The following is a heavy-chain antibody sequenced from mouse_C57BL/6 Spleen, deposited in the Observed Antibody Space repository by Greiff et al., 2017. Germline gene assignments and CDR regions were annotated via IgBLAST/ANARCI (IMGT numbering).Heavy chain of an antibody. CDR1: GYTFTDYN. CDR2: INPNNGGT. CDR3: ARGLYYGSSYDAMDY. J-gene: IGHJ4*01. D-gene: IGHD1-1*01. Sequence: EVQLVESGPELVKPGASVKIPCKASGYTFTDYNMDWVKQSHGKSLEWIGDINPNNGGTIYNQKFKGKATLTVDKSSSTAYMELRSLTSEDTAVYYCARGLYYGSSYDAMDYWGQGTSVTVSS. V-gene: IGHV1-18*01.